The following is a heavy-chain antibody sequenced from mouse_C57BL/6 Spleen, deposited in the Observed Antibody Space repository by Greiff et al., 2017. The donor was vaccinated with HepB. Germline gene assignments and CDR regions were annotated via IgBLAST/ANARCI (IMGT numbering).Heavy chain of an antibody. CDR3: AIGYSNPHYYAMDY. CDR2: IHPSDSDT. CDR1: GYTFTSYW. V-gene: IGHV1-74*01. Sequence: QVQLQQPGAELVKPGASVKVSCKASGYTFTSYWMHWVKQRPGQGLEWIGRIHPSDSDTNYNQKFKGKATLTVDKSSSTAYMQLSSLTSEDSAVYYCAIGYSNPHYYAMDYWGQGTSVTVSS. J-gene: IGHJ4*01. D-gene: IGHD2-5*01.